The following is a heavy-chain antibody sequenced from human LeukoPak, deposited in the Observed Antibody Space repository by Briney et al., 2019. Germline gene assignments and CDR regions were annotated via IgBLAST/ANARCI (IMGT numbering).Heavy chain of an antibody. CDR1: GFTFSSYW. D-gene: IGHD6-13*01. CDR3: ARGASSWYFDY. V-gene: IGHV3-74*01. Sequence: GGSLRLSCAASGFTFSSYWMHWVRHAPGKGLVWVSRINSDGSSTSYADSVKGRFTISRDNAKNTLYLQMNSLRAEDTAVYYCARGASSWYFDYWGQGTLVTVSS. J-gene: IGHJ4*02. CDR2: INSDGSST.